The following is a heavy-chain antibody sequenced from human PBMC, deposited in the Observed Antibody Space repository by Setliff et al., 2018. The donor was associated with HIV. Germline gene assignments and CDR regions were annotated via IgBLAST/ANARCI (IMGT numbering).Heavy chain of an antibody. J-gene: IGHJ4*02. D-gene: IGHD3-3*01. CDR1: GFTFSSHW. V-gene: IGHV3-7*04. Sequence: PGGSLRLSCEASGFTFSSHWMSWVRQAPGKGLEWVANIKQDGSDKYYVDSVKGRFTISRDNAKNSLSLQMNSLRAEDTAVYYCLRERNFWSRSPGWGQGTLVTVSS. CDR3: LRERNFWSRSPG. CDR2: IKQDGSDK.